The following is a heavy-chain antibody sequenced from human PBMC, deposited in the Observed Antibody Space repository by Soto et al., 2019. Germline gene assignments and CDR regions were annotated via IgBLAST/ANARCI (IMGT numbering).Heavy chain of an antibody. CDR1: GFIFSDYW. CDR3: ATSPGIAVSGGVDF. Sequence: PGGSLRLSCEASGFIFSDYWMTWVRQVPEKGLEWVANINQDGTEKYYVGSVRGRFTISRDNAKNSVFLQMNSLRAEDTAVYYCATSPGIAVSGGVDFWGEGTLVTVS. V-gene: IGHV3-7*03. CDR2: INQDGTEK. J-gene: IGHJ4*02. D-gene: IGHD3-16*01.